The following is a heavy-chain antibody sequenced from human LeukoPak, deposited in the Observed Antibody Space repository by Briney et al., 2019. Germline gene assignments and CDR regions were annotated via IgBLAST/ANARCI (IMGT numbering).Heavy chain of an antibody. J-gene: IGHJ4*02. CDR1: GFFFDDYG. CDR2: ISWQSRTR. CDR3: AYLDSSGFYYGRLRY. Sequence: PGGSLRLSCVASGFFFDDYGMHWVRQVPGKGLEWVSGISWQSRTRKYADSVRGRFTISRDNAKSTLYLQMNSLRAEDTAIYFCAYLDSSGFYYGRLRYWGQGTPVTVSS. D-gene: IGHD3-22*01. V-gene: IGHV3-9*01.